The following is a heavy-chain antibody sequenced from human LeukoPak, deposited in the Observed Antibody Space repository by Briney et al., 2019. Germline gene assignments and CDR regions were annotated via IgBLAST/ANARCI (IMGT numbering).Heavy chain of an antibody. V-gene: IGHV4-34*01. D-gene: IGHD6-13*01. CDR1: GGSFSGYY. J-gene: IGHJ6*02. CDR3: ARAYSSSWGYYYYGMDV. CDR2: INHSGST. Sequence: PSETLSLTCAVYGGSFSGYYWSWIRQPPGKGLEWIGEINHSGSTNYNPSLKSRVTISVDTSKNQFSLKLSSVTAADTAVYYCARAYSSSWGYYYYGMDVWGQGTTVTVSS.